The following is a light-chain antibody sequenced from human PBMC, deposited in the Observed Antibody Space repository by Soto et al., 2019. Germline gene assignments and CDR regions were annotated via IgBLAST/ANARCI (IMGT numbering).Light chain of an antibody. CDR1: QSVSSN. J-gene: IGKJ4*01. V-gene: IGKV3-15*01. Sequence: DTVMTQSPATLSVSPGERATLSCRASQSVSSNLAWYQQKPGQAPRLLIYGASTRATGIPARFSGSGSGTEFTLTISSQQSEDLAVYYCQQYNNWPLTFGGGTKVDI. CDR3: QQYNNWPLT. CDR2: GAS.